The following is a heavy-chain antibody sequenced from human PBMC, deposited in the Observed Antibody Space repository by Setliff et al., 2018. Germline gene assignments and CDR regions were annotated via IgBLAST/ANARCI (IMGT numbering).Heavy chain of an antibody. Sequence: SVKVSCKASGGTLSGYAFSWVRQAPGQGLEWVGGITPIFETAHYAQKFQDRVTITADKSTSTVYMELNSLISEDTAIYYCSRLVRFCTRTSCQRLSGDDYWGQGTLVTVSS. D-gene: IGHD2-2*01. CDR3: SRLVRFCTRTSCQRLSGDDY. J-gene: IGHJ4*02. CDR2: ITPIFETA. CDR1: GGTLSGYA. V-gene: IGHV1-69*06.